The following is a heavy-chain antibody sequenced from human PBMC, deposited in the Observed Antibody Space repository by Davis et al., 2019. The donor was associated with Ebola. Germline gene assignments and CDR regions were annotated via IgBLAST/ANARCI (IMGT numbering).Heavy chain of an antibody. CDR1: GGSISSGGYY. CDR3: ARGGIYWYFDL. Sequence: MPSETLSLTCTVSGGSISSGGYYWSWIRQHPGKGLEWIGYIYYSGSTYYNPSLKSRVTISVDTSKNQFSLKLSSVTAADTAVYYCARGGIYWYFDLWGRGTLVTVSS. CDR2: IYYSGST. V-gene: IGHV4-31*03. D-gene: IGHD3-16*01. J-gene: IGHJ2*01.